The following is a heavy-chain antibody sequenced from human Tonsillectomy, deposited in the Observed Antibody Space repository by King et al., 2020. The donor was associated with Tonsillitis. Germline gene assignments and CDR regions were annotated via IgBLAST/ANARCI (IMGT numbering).Heavy chain of an antibody. Sequence: VQLVESGAEVKKPGSSVKVSCKASGGTFSSYAISWVRQAPGQGLEWRGGIIPIFGTAYYAQKFQGRDTITADGSTSTAYMALSSLRSEDTAVYYCARGRRPYCSSTSCLNWFDPWGQGTLVTVSS. CDR2: IIPIFGTA. V-gene: IGHV1-69*01. CDR3: ARGRRPYCSSTSCLNWFDP. CDR1: GGTFSSYA. J-gene: IGHJ5*02. D-gene: IGHD2-2*01.